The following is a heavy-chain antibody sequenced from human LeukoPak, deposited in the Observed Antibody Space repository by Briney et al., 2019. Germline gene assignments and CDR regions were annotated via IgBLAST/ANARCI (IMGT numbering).Heavy chain of an antibody. D-gene: IGHD6-13*01. V-gene: IGHV3-23*01. Sequence: PGGSLRLSCAASGFTFSSYAMSWVRQAPGKGLEWVSAISGSGGSTYYADSVKGRFTISRDNSKNTLYLQMNILRAEDMAVYYCAKDGYDYYYYYMDVWRKGTTVTVSS. CDR3: AKDGYDYYYYYMDV. CDR2: ISGSGGST. CDR1: GFTFSSYA. J-gene: IGHJ6*03.